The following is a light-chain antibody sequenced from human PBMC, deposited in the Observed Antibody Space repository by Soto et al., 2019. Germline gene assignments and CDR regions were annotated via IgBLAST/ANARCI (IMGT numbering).Light chain of an antibody. CDR1: SSDVGGYNY. Sequence: QSVLTQPASVSGSPGQSITISCTGTSSDVGGYNYVSWYQQHPGKAPKLMIYDVSNRPSGVSNRFSGSKSGNTASLTISGLQAEDETDYYCSSRTSSITPFVFGPGTKVTV. J-gene: IGLJ1*01. CDR2: DVS. CDR3: SSRTSSITPFV. V-gene: IGLV2-14*01.